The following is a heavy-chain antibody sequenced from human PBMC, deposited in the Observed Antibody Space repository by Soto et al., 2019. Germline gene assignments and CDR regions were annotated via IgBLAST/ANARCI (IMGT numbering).Heavy chain of an antibody. Sequence: EVQLVESGGGLVQLGGLQRRCCAASGFTFSDHYMDWVRQARGKGLEWVGRIRNKANSYTTDYAASVKGRFTISRDDSKDSLYLQMNSLKTEDTAIYYCARDSGKGAYFDYWGHGTLATVSS. CDR3: ARDSGKGAYFDY. CDR1: GFTFSDHY. V-gene: IGHV3-72*01. D-gene: IGHD1-26*01. CDR2: IRNKANSYTT. J-gene: IGHJ4*01.